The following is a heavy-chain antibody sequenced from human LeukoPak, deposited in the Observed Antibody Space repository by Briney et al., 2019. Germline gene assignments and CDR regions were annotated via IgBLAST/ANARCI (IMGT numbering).Heavy chain of an antibody. Sequence: GGSLRLSCTASGFTLSTYDMNWVRQAPGKGLEWVSTVRVNGRSTYYADSVKGRFTISRDNSKNTLYLQMNSLRAEDTALYYCAKPGEASNYYFDYWGQGALVTVSS. D-gene: IGHD2-21*01. CDR2: VRVNGRST. CDR3: AKPGEASNYYFDY. CDR1: GFTLSTYD. V-gene: IGHV3-23*01. J-gene: IGHJ4*02.